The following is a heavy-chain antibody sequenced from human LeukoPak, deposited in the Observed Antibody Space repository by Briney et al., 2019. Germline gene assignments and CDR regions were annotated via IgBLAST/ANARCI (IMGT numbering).Heavy chain of an antibody. CDR2: INHSGST. CDR3: ARGRGQWRFDY. Sequence: SETLSLTCAVYGGSFSGYYWSWIRQPPGKGLEWIGEINHSGSTNYNPSLKSRVTISVDTSKNQFSLKLSSVTAADTAVYYCARGRGQWRFDYWGQGTLVTVSP. CDR1: GGSFSGYY. J-gene: IGHJ4*02. V-gene: IGHV4-34*01. D-gene: IGHD6-19*01.